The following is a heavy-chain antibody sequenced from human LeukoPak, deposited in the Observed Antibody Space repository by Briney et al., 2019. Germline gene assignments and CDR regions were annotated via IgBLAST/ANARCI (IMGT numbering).Heavy chain of an antibody. J-gene: IGHJ3*01. CDR3: ATDAGHGFSF. D-gene: IGHD3-10*01. Sequence: PGGSLRLSCAASGFTFSNAWMHWVRQAPGKGLVWVSRIYSDGSDTTYADSVKGRSIISRDNAKNTLYLQMNSLRGDDTAVYYCATDAGHGFSFWGQGTMVTVSS. V-gene: IGHV3-74*03. CDR1: GFTFSNAW. CDR2: IYSDGSDT.